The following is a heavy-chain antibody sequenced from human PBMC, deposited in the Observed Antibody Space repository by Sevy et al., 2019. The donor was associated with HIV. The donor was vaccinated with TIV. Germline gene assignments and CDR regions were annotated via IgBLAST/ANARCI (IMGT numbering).Heavy chain of an antibody. Sequence: GGSLRLSCAASGFTFSDYYMSWIRQAPGKGLEWVSYISSSGSTIYYADSVKGRFTISRDNAKNSLYLQMNSLRAEDTAVYYCAGRSGFLGSENWKDKRVFDYWGQGTLVTVSS. CDR1: GFTFSDYY. CDR3: AGRSGFLGSENWKDKRVFDY. D-gene: IGHD1-1*01. CDR2: ISSSGSTI. V-gene: IGHV3-11*01. J-gene: IGHJ4*02.